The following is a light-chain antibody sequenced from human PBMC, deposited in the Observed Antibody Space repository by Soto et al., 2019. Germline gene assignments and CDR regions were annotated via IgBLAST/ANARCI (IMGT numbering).Light chain of an antibody. J-gene: IGKJ1*01. CDR2: GAS. V-gene: IGKV3-20*01. Sequence: EVMLTQSPGTQPLSPAERAPLPCRASQSLSGNYLAWYQQKXGQDPRLXIYGASYRATGVPDRFSGSGSGTDFTLTISSLQTEDFATYECQQSYSTPVTFGQGTKVDIK. CDR1: QSLSGNY. CDR3: QQSYSTPVT.